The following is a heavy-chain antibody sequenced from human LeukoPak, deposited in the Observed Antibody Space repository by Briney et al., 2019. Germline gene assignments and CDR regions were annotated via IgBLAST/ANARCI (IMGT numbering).Heavy chain of an antibody. D-gene: IGHD4-17*01. CDR3: ASPGGDYEFTPFNY. Sequence: PGGSLRLSCAASGFTFSSYAMHWVRQAPGKGLEWVAVMSYDGSNKFYADSVKGRFTISRDNSKNTLYLQMNSLRAEDTAVYYCASPGGDYEFTPFNYWGQGTLVTVSS. CDR1: GFTFSSYA. CDR2: MSYDGSNK. J-gene: IGHJ4*02. V-gene: IGHV3-30-3*01.